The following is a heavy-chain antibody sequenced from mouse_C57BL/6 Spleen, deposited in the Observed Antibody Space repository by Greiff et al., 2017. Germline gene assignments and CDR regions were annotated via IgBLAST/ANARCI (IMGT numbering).Heavy chain of an antibody. CDR1: GYTFTDYY. CDR2: INPYNGGT. D-gene: IGHD1-1*01. CDR3: ARKVLYGSSYYFDY. J-gene: IGHJ2*01. Sequence: EVQLQQSGPVLVKPGASVKMSCKASGYTFTDYYMNWVKQSHGKSLEWIGVINPYNGGTSYNQKFKGKATLTVDKSSSTAYMELNSLTSEDSAVYYCARKVLYGSSYYFDYWGQGTTLTVSS. V-gene: IGHV1-19*01.